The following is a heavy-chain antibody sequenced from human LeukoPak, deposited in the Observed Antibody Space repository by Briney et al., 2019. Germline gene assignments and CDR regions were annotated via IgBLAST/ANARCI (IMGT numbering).Heavy chain of an antibody. V-gene: IGHV3-7*01. CDR2: INEGGSDE. J-gene: IGHJ4*02. CDR3: ASGGRPFY. CDR1: GFIFKDYW. D-gene: IGHD6-6*01. Sequence: GGCLRLSWAVSGFIFKDYWMTWVRQAPGKGLEWVANINEGGSDEYYVDSVKGRFAISRDNTKNSLYLQLNRLRAEDTAVYYCASGGRPFYWGQGTLVTVSS.